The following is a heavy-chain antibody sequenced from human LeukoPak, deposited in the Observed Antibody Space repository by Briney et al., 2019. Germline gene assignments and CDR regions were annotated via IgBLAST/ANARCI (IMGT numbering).Heavy chain of an antibody. CDR1: GFTFSNYA. J-gene: IGHJ4*02. CDR3: AKGAGLLTFNWDFDC. V-gene: IGHV3-23*03. Sequence: GGSLRLSCAASGFTFSNYAMSWVRQAPGKGLEWVSVIYKDGGTTYYADSVKGRFTISRDNSKSTLYLQMNSLTPEDTAVYYCAKGAGLLTFNWDFDCWGRGTLVTVSS. D-gene: IGHD7-27*01. CDR2: IYKDGGTT.